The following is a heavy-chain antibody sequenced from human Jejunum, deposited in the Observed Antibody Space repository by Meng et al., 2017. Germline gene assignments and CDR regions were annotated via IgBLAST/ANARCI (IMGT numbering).Heavy chain of an antibody. Sequence: HRQEPGPGLVKPSQTLSLTCTVSGASMSSGNYYWTWIRQHPGKGLEWIGYIYYSGSTYYNPSLQSPVTISIDMSENQFSLKLTSVTAADTAVYYCARVNWTSSYWYFDLWGRGTLVTVSS. J-gene: IGHJ2*01. CDR1: GASMSSGNYY. D-gene: IGHD1-1*01. V-gene: IGHV4-31*02. CDR2: IYYSGST. CDR3: ARVNWTSSYWYFDL.